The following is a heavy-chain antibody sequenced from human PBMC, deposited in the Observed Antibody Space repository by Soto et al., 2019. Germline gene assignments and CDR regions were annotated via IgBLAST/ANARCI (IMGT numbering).Heavy chain of an antibody. Sequence: QSQTLSLTCAISGDSVSSNSAAWNWIRQSPSRGLEWLGRTYYRSKWYNDYAVSVKSRITINPDTSKNQFSLQLNSVTPEDTAVYYCARDWYLNAREYREYCSSTSCYNFEWGFDPWGQGTLVTVSS. CDR3: ARDWYLNAREYREYCSSTSCYNFEWGFDP. CDR2: TYYRSKWYN. V-gene: IGHV6-1*01. J-gene: IGHJ5*02. CDR1: GDSVSSNSAA. D-gene: IGHD2-2*02.